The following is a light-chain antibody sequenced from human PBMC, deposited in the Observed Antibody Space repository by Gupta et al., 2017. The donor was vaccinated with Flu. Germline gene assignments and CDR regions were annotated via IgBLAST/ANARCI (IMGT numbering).Light chain of an antibody. CDR2: DAS. CDR3: QQRVSWPRA. CDR1: QSISSY. V-gene: IGKV3-11*01. Sequence: EIVLTQSPATLSLSPGERATLSCRASQSISSYLAWYQQKPGLAPRLLIYDASNRAAGIPARFSGSGSGTDFTLTISSLEPEDFAVYYCQQRVSWPRAFGGGTKVEIK. J-gene: IGKJ4*01.